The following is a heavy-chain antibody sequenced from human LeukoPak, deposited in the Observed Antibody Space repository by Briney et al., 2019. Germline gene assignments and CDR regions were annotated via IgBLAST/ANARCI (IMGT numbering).Heavy chain of an antibody. Sequence: PGRSLRLSCAASGFTFTNYVMHWVRQAPGKGLEWVAVISHDGSNKYYADSVKGRFTISRDNSKNTVYLQMNSLRPEDTAVYYCARELTSTYYFDYWGQGTLVTVSS. V-gene: IGHV3-30*04. CDR3: ARELTSTYYFDY. J-gene: IGHJ4*02. CDR1: GFTFTNYV. CDR2: ISHDGSNK.